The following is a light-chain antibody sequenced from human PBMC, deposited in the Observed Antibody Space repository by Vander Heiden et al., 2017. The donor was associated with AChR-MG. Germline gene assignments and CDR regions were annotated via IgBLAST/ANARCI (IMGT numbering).Light chain of an antibody. CDR3: QQSYSTPYT. Sequence: DIQMTQSPSSLSASVGDRVTITCRASQSISSYLNWYQQKPGKAPKLLIYAASSVQSGVQSRFSGSGSGTDFTLTISSLQPEDFATYYCQQSYSTPYTFGLGTKLEIK. J-gene: IGKJ2*01. CDR1: QSISSY. CDR2: AAS. V-gene: IGKV1-39*01.